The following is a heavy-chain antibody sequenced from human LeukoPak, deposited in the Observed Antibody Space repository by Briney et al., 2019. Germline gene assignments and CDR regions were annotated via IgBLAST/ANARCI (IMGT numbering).Heavy chain of an antibody. CDR3: ARTQSQSGSYRYYYGY. CDR1: GGSISSYY. Sequence: PSETLSLTCTVSGGSISSYYWSWIRQPPGKGLEWIGYIYYSGSTNYNPSLKSRVTISVDTSKNQFSLKLSSVTAADTAVYYCARTQSQSGSYRYYYGYWGQGTPVTVSS. V-gene: IGHV4-59*01. J-gene: IGHJ4*02. D-gene: IGHD1-26*01. CDR2: IYYSGST.